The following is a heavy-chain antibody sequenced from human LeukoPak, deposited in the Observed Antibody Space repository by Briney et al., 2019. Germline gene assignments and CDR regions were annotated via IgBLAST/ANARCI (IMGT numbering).Heavy chain of an antibody. CDR3: ARGLFVLHYRSSSPFDC. V-gene: IGHV3-21*01. CDR2: ISGSSSYT. D-gene: IGHD6-6*01. Sequence: GGSLRLSCAASGFTFSSYSMNWVRQAPGKGLEWVSFISGSSSYTQYADSVKGRFTISRDNAKSALYLQMNSLRVEDAAVYYCARGLFVLHYRSSSPFDCWGQGTLVTVSS. CDR1: GFTFSSYS. J-gene: IGHJ4*02.